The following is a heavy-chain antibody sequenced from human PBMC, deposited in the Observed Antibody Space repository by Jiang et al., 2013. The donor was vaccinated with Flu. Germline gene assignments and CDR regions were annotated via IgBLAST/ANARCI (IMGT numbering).Heavy chain of an antibody. CDR2: TYYRSKWYN. J-gene: IGHJ3*02. CDR3: ARDPDPRIAAAGTAAFDI. CDR1: GDSVSSNSAA. Sequence: SQTLSLTCAISGDSVSSNSAAWNWIRQSPSRGLEWLGRTYYRSKWYNDYAVSVKSRITINPDTSKNQFSLQLNSVTPEDTAVYYCARDPDPRIAAAGTAAFDIWGQGTMVTVSS. V-gene: IGHV6-1*01. D-gene: IGHD6-13*01.